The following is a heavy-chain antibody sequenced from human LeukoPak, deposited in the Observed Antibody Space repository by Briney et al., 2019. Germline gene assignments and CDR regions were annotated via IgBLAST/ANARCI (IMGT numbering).Heavy chain of an antibody. D-gene: IGHD2-21*02. CDR2: ISSSSSYI. V-gene: IGHV3-21*04. Sequence: GGSLRLSCAASGFTFSTYSMNWVRQAPGKGLEWVSSISSSSSYIYYADSVKGRFTISRDNSKNTLYLQMNSLRAEDTAVYYCARVDCGGDCYSGGSPFDYWGQGTLVTVSS. J-gene: IGHJ4*02. CDR3: ARVDCGGDCYSGGSPFDY. CDR1: GFTFSTYS.